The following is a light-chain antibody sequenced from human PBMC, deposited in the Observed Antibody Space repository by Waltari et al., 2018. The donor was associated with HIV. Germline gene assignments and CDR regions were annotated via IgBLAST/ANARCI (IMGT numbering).Light chain of an antibody. Sequence: QSVLTQPPSASGTPRQRVTISCSGSTSNIGNNFIYWYHQFPGTAPKLLIYRNYQRPAGVPYRCSGSKSGTSASLAISGLRSEDEADYYCATWDDSLSGWVFSGGTKLTVL. CDR2: RNY. J-gene: IGLJ3*02. CDR1: TSNIGNNF. V-gene: IGLV1-47*01. CDR3: ATWDDSLSGWV.